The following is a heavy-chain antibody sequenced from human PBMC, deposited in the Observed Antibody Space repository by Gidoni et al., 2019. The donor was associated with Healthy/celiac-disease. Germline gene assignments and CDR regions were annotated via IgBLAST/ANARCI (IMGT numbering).Heavy chain of an antibody. CDR2: ISYDGSNK. Sequence: QVQLVESGGGVVSPGRSLRLSCAASGFTFSSYGMHWVRQAPGKGLEWVAVISYDGSNKYYADSVKGRFTISRDNSKNTLYLQMNSLRAEDTAVYYCAKDIVVVPAANYYYYGMDVWGQGTTVTVSS. D-gene: IGHD2-2*01. CDR1: GFTFSSYG. J-gene: IGHJ6*02. V-gene: IGHV3-30*18. CDR3: AKDIVVVPAANYYYYGMDV.